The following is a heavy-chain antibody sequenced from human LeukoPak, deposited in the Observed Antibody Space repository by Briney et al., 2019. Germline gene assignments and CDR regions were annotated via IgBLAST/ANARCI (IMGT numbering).Heavy chain of an antibody. Sequence: ASVKVSCKASGYTFTSYDINWVRQATGQGLEWMGWMNPNSGNTGYAQKFQGRVTMTRNTSTSTAYMELSSLRSEDTAVYYCARERTTSNWFDPWGQGTLVTVSS. D-gene: IGHD1-7*01. CDR2: MNPNSGNT. V-gene: IGHV1-8*01. CDR3: ARERTTSNWFDP. CDR1: GYTFTSYD. J-gene: IGHJ5*02.